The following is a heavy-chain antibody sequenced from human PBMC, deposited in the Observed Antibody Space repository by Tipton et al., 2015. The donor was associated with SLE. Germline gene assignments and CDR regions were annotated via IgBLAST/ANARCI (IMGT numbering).Heavy chain of an antibody. D-gene: IGHD3-10*01. V-gene: IGHV4-34*01. CDR3: ARGHDYGSGSYYNYYYYGMDV. Sequence: TLSLTCAVYGGSFSGYYWSWIRQPPGKGLEWIGEINHSGSTNYNPSLKSRVTISVDTSKYQFSLKVSSVTAADTAVYYCARGHDYGSGSYYNYYYYGMDVWGQGTTVTVSS. CDR1: GGSFSGYY. CDR2: INHSGST. J-gene: IGHJ6*02.